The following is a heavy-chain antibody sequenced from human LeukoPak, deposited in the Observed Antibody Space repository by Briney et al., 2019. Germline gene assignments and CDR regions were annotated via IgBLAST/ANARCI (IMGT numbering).Heavy chain of an antibody. CDR3: ASARYLRSWFDP. CDR1: GYTFTGYY. CDR2: INPNSGGT. J-gene: IGHJ5*02. V-gene: IGHV1-2*02. Sequence: ASVKVSCKASGYTFTGYYMHWVRQAPGQGLEWMGGINPNSGGTNYAQKFQGSVTMTRDTSISTAYMELSRLRSDDTAVYCCASARYLRSWFDPWGQGTLVTVSS. D-gene: IGHD5/OR15-5a*01.